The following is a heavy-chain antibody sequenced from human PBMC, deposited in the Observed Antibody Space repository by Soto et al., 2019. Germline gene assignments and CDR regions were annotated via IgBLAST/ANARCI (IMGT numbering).Heavy chain of an antibody. V-gene: IGHV3-49*03. CDR3: TRVPSLLYDFWSGYLFDY. D-gene: IGHD3-3*01. J-gene: IGHJ4*02. CDR2: IRSKAYGGTT. CDR1: GFTFGDYG. Sequence: EVQLVESGGGLVQPGRSLRLSCTASGFTFGDYGMSWFRQAPGKGLEWVGFIRSKAYGGTTEYAASVKGRFTISRDDSKSIAYLQMNSLKTEDTAVYYCTRVPSLLYDFWSGYLFDYWGQGTLVTVSS.